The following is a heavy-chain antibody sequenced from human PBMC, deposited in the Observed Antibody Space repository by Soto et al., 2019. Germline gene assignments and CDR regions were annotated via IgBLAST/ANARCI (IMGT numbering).Heavy chain of an antibody. CDR1: GFTFSSYG. Sequence: VQLVESGGGVVQPGRSLRLSCAASGFTFSSYGMHWVRQAPGKGLEWVAVIWYDGSNKYYEDSVKGRFTISRDNSKNTLYLQVSSLRAEDTAVYYCARATYYYDSSGYSGYGLDVWGQGTTVTVS. CDR2: IWYDGSNK. J-gene: IGHJ6*02. V-gene: IGHV3-33*01. D-gene: IGHD3-22*01. CDR3: ARATYYYDSSGYSGYGLDV.